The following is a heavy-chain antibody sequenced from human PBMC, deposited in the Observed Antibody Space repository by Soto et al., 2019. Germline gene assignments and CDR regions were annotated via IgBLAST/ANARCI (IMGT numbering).Heavy chain of an antibody. V-gene: IGHV3-23*04. D-gene: IGHD6-19*01. CDR1: GYSFTDYA. CDR2: ISGSGSGT. Sequence: EVQLVESGGGFVKPGGSLRLPCFASGYSFTDYAVSWVRQAPGKGPEWVSAISGSGSGTFYANSVKGRFTISKDDSKRIVYLEMNALRVEDTAVYYCAKEASEAGPTWFHPWGQGTLVTVSS. CDR3: AKEASEAGPTWFHP. J-gene: IGHJ5*02.